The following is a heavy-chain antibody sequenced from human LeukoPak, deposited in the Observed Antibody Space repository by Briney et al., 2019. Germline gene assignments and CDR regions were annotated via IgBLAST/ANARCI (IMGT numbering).Heavy chain of an antibody. V-gene: IGHV1-69*13. Sequence: SVKVSCKASGGTFSSYGISWVRQAPGQGLEWMGGIIPIFGTANYAQKFQGRVTITADESTSTAYMELSSLRSEDTAVYYCAVIGRAARPDYWGQGTLVTVSS. CDR3: AVIGRAARPDY. CDR1: GGTFSSYG. J-gene: IGHJ4*02. D-gene: IGHD6-6*01. CDR2: IIPIFGTA.